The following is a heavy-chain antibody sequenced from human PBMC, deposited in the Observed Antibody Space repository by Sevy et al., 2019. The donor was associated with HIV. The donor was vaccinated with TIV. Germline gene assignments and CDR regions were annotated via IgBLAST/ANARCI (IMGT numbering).Heavy chain of an antibody. D-gene: IGHD3-22*01. CDR1: GDSVSSNSAA. J-gene: IGHJ6*02. Sequence: SQTLSLTCAISGDSVSSNSAAWNWIRQSPSRGLEWLGRTYSRSKWFHDYALSVKSRIAINLDTSKNQFSLQLNSVTPEDTAVYYFARGLQAGLIIVVGALDVWGQGTTVTVSS. CDR2: TYSRSKWFH. V-gene: IGHV6-1*01. CDR3: ARGLQAGLIIVVGALDV.